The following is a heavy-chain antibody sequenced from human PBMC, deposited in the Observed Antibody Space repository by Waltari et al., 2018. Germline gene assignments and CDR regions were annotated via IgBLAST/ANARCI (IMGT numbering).Heavy chain of an antibody. Sequence: QLQLQESGPGLVKPSETLSLTCTVSGGSISSSSYYWGWIRQPPGKGLEWIGSIYYSGSTYYNPSLKSLVTISVDTSKNQFSLKLSSVTAADTAVYYCATVTTSSGAFDIWGQGTMVTVSS. J-gene: IGHJ3*02. CDR1: GGSISSSSYY. CDR3: ATVTTSSGAFDI. V-gene: IGHV4-39*07. CDR2: IYYSGST. D-gene: IGHD4-17*01.